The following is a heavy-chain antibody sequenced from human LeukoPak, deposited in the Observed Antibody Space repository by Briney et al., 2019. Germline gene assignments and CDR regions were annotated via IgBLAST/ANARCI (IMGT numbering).Heavy chain of an antibody. V-gene: IGHV4-39*07. D-gene: IGHD4-17*01. J-gene: IGHJ4*02. CDR1: GGSISSSNYY. CDR2: IYYSGIT. Sequence: SETLSLTCTVSGGSISSSNYYWGWIRQPPGKGLEWIGSIYYSGITYYNSSLKSRVTISVDKSKNQFSLKLSSVTAADTAVYYCASLQTTGGTYYFDYWGQGTLVTVSS. CDR3: ASLQTTGGTYYFDY.